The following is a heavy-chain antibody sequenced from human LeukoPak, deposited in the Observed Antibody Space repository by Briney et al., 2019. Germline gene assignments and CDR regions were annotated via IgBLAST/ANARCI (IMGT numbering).Heavy chain of an antibody. CDR3: ARVSAFMVRGVPATYYFDY. Sequence: SETLSLTCTVSGGSISSYYWSWIRQPAGKGLEWIGRIYTSGSTNYNPSLKSRVTMSVDTSKNQFSLKLSSVTAADTAVYYCARVSAFMVRGVPATYYFDYWGQGTLVTVSS. CDR1: GGSISSYY. V-gene: IGHV4-4*07. J-gene: IGHJ4*02. CDR2: IYTSGST. D-gene: IGHD3-10*01.